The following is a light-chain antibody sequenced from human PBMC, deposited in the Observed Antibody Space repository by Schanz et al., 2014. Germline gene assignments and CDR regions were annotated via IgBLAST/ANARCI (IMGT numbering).Light chain of an antibody. CDR2: GAS. Sequence: PGERATLSCRASQSVSSKLAWYQQKPGQAPRLLFYGASSRATGIPDRFSGSGSGTDFTLTISRLEPEDFAVYYCQQYGSSPKTFGQGTKLEIK. CDR1: QSVSSK. V-gene: IGKV3-20*01. CDR3: QQYGSSPKT. J-gene: IGKJ2*01.